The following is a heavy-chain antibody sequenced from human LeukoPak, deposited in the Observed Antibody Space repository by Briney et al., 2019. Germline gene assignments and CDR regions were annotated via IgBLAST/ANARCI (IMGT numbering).Heavy chain of an antibody. CDR2: IYYSGST. CDR3: ARGNSGYDYAFDI. CDR1: GGSISSYH. D-gene: IGHD5-12*01. Sequence: NASETLSLTCTVSGGSISSYHWSWIRQPPGKGLEWIGFIYYSGSTNYNPSLKSRVIISVDTSKNQISLKLSSVTAADTAVYYCARGNSGYDYAFDIWGQGTMVSVSS. J-gene: IGHJ3*02. V-gene: IGHV4-59*01.